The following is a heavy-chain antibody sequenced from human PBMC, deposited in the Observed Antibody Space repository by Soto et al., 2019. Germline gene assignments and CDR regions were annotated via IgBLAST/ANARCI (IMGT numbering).Heavy chain of an antibody. CDR2: INAGNGKT. CDR1: GYTFTNYA. CDR3: ARDFNPPGPFDY. J-gene: IGHJ4*02. V-gene: IGHV1-3*01. Sequence: GASVKVSCKASGYTFTNYAIHWVRQAPGQGLEWMGWINAGNGKTKYSQKFQDRVTFNRDTSASTVYMELTSLRSEGTAVYYCARDFNPPGPFDYWGQGTLVTVSS.